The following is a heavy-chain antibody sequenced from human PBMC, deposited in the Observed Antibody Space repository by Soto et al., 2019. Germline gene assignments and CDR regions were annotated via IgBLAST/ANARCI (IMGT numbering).Heavy chain of an antibody. CDR2: INHSGST. J-gene: IGHJ5*02. CDR3: ARQGEWLRWFYP. D-gene: IGHD3-3*01. Sequence: WETLSLTCAVYGGSFSGYYWTWIRQPPGKGLEWIGEINHSGSTNYSPSLKSRVTISVDTSKNQFSLKLSSVTAADTAVYYCARQGEWLRWFYPWGQGTLVPVSS. CDR1: GGSFSGYY. V-gene: IGHV4-34*01.